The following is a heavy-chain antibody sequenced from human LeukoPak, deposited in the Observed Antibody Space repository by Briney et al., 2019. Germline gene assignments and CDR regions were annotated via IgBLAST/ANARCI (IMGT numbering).Heavy chain of an antibody. J-gene: IGHJ4*02. CDR1: GYTFTSYG. CDR2: ISAYNGNT. CDR3: AREVPYYDILTGYGNYFDY. V-gene: IGHV1-18*01. D-gene: IGHD3-9*01. Sequence: ASVKVSCKASGYTFTSYGISWVRQAPGQGLEWMGWISAYNGNTNYAQKLQGRVTMTTDTSTSTAYMELRSLRSDDTAVYYCAREVPYYDILTGYGNYFDYWGRGTLVTVSS.